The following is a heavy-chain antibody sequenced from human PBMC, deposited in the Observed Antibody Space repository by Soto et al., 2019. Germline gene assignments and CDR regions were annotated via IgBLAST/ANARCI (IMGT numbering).Heavy chain of an antibody. V-gene: IGHV1-2*04. D-gene: IGHD5-12*01. CDR2: INPDSGDT. CDR1: GYIFTAYY. J-gene: IGHJ5*02. CDR3: ALARPDVAPNWFDP. Sequence: QVQLVQSGADVKKSGASVKISCKASGYIFTAYYIHWLRQAPGQGPEWMGWINPDSGDTNLAQNFQGWVTMTRDTSITTAYMQLSRLTPDDTAIYYCALARPDVAPNWFDPWGQGTLVIVSS.